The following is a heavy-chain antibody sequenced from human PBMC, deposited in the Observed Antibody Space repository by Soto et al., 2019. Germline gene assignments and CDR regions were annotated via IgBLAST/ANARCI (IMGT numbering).Heavy chain of an antibody. Sequence: PSETLSLTCTVSGGSISSYYWSWIRQPPGKGLEWIGYIYYSGSTNYNPSLKSRVTISVDTSKNQFSLKLSSVTAADTAVYYCARDAGVAGYSDYWGQGTLVTVSS. V-gene: IGHV4-59*01. J-gene: IGHJ4*02. D-gene: IGHD6-19*01. CDR2: IYYSGST. CDR1: GGSISSYY. CDR3: ARDAGVAGYSDY.